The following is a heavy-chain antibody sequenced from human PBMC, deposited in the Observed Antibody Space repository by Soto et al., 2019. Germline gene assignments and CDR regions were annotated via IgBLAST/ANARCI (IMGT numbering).Heavy chain of an antibody. Sequence: QITLKESGPTLVKPTQTLTLTCTFSGFSLGTSGVDVGWIRQPPGKALEWLALIYWDDDKRYSPSLKSRLTITKDTANTQVVLTMTNRDHLDTAQYYCAHGCSNSNAPRYFLDSWGQGTLVSVSS. V-gene: IGHV2-5*02. D-gene: IGHD3-3*02. CDR3: AHGCSNSNAPRYFLDS. CDR1: GFSLGTSGVD. J-gene: IGHJ4*02. CDR2: IYWDDDK.